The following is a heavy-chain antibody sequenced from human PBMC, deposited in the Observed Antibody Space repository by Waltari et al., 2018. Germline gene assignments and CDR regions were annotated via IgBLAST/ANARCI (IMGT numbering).Heavy chain of an antibody. D-gene: IGHD5-12*01. CDR3: ARGGGGYDKYYFDL. V-gene: IGHV4-4*02. CDR1: GCSTSRPYY. CDR2: VFQSGST. Sequence: QVPLQESGPGPVQPSPTLTLTCHVSGCSTSRPYYWSWIRQSPGKGLEWIGYVFQSGSTIYNPTLNNRGTMSVDRSKNQFSLRLTSLTAADTDVYFCARGGGGYDKYYFDLWGQGTLVTVSS. J-gene: IGHJ4*02.